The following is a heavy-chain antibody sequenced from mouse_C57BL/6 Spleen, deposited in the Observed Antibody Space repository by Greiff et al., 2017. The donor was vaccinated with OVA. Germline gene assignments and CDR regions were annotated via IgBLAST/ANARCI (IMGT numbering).Heavy chain of an antibody. CDR2: IYYSGNI. CDR1: GISITTGNYR. D-gene: IGHD2-4*01. CDR3: ARDYGDYDVDWYFDV. J-gene: IGHJ1*03. Sequence: VQLKESGPGLVKPSQTVFLTCTVTGISITTGNYRWSWIRQFPGNKLEWIGYIYYSGNITYNPSLTSRTTITRDTPKNQFFLEMNSVTAEDTATYYCARDYGDYDVDWYFDVWGTGTTVTVSS. V-gene: IGHV3-5*01.